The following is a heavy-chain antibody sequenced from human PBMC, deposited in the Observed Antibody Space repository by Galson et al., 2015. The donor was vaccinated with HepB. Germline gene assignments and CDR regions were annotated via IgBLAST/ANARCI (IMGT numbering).Heavy chain of an antibody. CDR1: GYTFTDFS. CDR3: ARASGWPPSPDY. D-gene: IGHD6-19*01. V-gene: IGHV1-18*01. Sequence: SVKVSCKASGYTFTDFSMHWVRQAPGQGLEWMGWISAYNGNTNYAQKLQGRVTMTIDTSTSTAYMELRSLRSDDTAVYYCARASGWPPSPDYWGQGTLVTVSS. J-gene: IGHJ4*02. CDR2: ISAYNGNT.